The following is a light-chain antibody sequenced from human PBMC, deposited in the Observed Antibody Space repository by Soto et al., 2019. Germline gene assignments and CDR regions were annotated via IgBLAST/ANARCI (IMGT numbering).Light chain of an antibody. V-gene: IGLV2-14*01. CDR2: EVS. Sequence: QSALTQPASVSGSPGQSITISCTGPSSDVGGYNYVSWYQQHPGKAPKLMIYEVSNRPSGVSNRFSGSKSGNTASLTISGLQAEDEADYYCSSYTSSSTPYVFGTGTKLTVI. J-gene: IGLJ1*01. CDR3: SSYTSSSTPYV. CDR1: SSDVGGYNY.